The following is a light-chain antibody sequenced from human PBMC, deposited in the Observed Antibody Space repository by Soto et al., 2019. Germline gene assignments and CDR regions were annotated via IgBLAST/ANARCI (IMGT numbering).Light chain of an antibody. CDR2: GAS. V-gene: IGKV3-15*01. CDR3: QQYNNWPLT. J-gene: IGKJ5*01. Sequence: EKVLTQSPATLSVSQGERATRSCRASQSVSSNLAWYQQKPGQAPRLLIYGASSRATGIPVRFSGSGSGTEFTLTISSLQSEDFAVYYCQQYNNWPLTSGQGTRLEIK. CDR1: QSVSSN.